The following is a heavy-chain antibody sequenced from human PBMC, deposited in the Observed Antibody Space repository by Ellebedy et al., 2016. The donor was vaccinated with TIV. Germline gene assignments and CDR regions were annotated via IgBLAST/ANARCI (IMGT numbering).Heavy chain of an antibody. CDR3: ARDRIGLDYYGMDV. CDR2: IYYSGST. J-gene: IGHJ6*02. Sequence: SETLSLTCTVSGGSISSYYWSWIRQPPGKGLEWIGYIYYSGSTNYNPSLKSRVTISVDTSKNQFSLKLSSVTAADTAVYYCARDRIGLDYYGMDVWGQGTTVTVSS. V-gene: IGHV4-59*01. CDR1: GGSISSYY. D-gene: IGHD3-22*01.